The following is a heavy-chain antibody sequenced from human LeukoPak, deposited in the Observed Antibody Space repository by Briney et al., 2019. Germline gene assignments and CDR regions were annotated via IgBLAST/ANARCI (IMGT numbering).Heavy chain of an antibody. V-gene: IGHV4-34*01. J-gene: IGHJ4*02. CDR3: ARDAYDSSGYSFDY. D-gene: IGHD3-22*01. CDR2: INHSGST. Sequence: PSETLSLTCAVYGGSFSAYYWSWIRQPPGEGLEWIGEINHSGSTYYNPSLKSRVTISVDTSKNQFSLKLSSVTAADTAVYYCARDAYDSSGYSFDYWGQGTLVTVSS. CDR1: GGSFSAYY.